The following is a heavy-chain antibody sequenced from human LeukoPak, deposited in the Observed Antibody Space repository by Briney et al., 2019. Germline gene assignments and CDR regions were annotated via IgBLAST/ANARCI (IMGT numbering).Heavy chain of an antibody. V-gene: IGHV3-23*01. Sequence: PGGSLRLSCTASGFTFSAYAMMWVRQAPGKGPEWVSSIRGGGTSEFYADSGKGRFRISRDNSKDTLFMQMNSLRAEDTAVYYCARDPTGDSIGAFDMWGPGTMVTVSS. CDR2: IRGGGTSE. CDR3: ARDPTGDSIGAFDM. D-gene: IGHD4-17*01. J-gene: IGHJ3*02. CDR1: GFTFSAYA.